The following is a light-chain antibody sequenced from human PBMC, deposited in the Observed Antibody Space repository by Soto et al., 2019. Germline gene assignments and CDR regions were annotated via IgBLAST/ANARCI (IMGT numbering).Light chain of an antibody. CDR2: EVS. J-gene: IGLJ3*02. CDR3: SSYAGSNWV. Sequence: QSALTQPPSASGSPGQSVTISCTGTSSDVGGYNYVSWYQQHPGKAPKLMIYEVSKRPSGVPDRFSGSKSGNTASLTVSGIQAEDEADYYCSSYAGSNWVFGGGTKVTVL. V-gene: IGLV2-8*01. CDR1: SSDVGGYNY.